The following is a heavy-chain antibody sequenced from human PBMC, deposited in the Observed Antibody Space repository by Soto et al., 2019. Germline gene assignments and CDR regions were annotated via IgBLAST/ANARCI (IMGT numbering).Heavy chain of an antibody. D-gene: IGHD3-10*01. J-gene: IGHJ4*02. CDR3: ARGTYGFDY. CDR2: ISYDGSKR. V-gene: IGHV3-30-3*01. CDR1: GFTFSSYT. Sequence: QVQLVESGGDMAQPGRSLRLSCAASGFTFSSYTMHWARQAPGKGLEWVAVISYDGSKRYYADSVKGRFTISRDNSKNALYLQMSSLRAEDTAVYYCARGTYGFDYWGQGTLVTVSS.